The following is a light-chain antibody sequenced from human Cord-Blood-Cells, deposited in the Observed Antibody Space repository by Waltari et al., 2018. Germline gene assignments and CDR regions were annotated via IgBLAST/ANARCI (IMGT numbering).Light chain of an antibody. CDR2: GKN. CDR1: SLRSYY. V-gene: IGLV3-19*01. J-gene: IGLJ2*01. Sequence: SSELTMDLAVSVALGQTVRITCQGDSLRSYYASWYQQKPGQAPVLVIYGKNNRPSGIPDRFSGSSSGNTASLTITGAQAEDEADYYCNSRDSSGNHLVFGGGTKLTVL. CDR3: NSRDSSGNHLV.